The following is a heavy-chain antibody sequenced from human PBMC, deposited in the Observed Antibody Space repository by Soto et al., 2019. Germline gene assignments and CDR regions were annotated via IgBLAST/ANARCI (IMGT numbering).Heavy chain of an antibody. CDR1: GGSISNYY. J-gene: IGHJ4*02. CDR3: ARVTYRSYYFDY. D-gene: IGHD2-21*02. Sequence: SETLSLTCTVSGGSISNYYWSWIRQPPGKGLEWIGYIYYSGTTNYNPSLKSRVTISVDTSKNQFSLKLSSVTAADTAVYYCARVTYRSYYFDYWGQGTLVTVSS. V-gene: IGHV4-59*08. CDR2: IYYSGTT.